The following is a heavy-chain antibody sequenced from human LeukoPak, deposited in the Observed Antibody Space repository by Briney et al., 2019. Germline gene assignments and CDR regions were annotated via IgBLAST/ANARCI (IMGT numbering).Heavy chain of an antibody. J-gene: IGHJ1*01. D-gene: IGHD3-22*01. Sequence: GASVKVSCKASGYTFSDYATFWVRQAPRQSLEWMGWINTGNGNTKSSQKFQDRVTLTRDTSASTAYMELNSLSSEDKAVYYCARVPLHDTSGRYYPHWGQGTLVTVSS. V-gene: IGHV1-3*04. CDR1: GYTFSDYA. CDR2: INTGNGNT. CDR3: ARVPLHDTSGRYYPH.